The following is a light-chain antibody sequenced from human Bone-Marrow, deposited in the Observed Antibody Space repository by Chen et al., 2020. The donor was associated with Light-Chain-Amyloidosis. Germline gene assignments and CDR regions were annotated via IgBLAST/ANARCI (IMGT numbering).Light chain of an antibody. CDR2: AVI. J-gene: IGLJ3*02. CDR1: SSDV. Sequence: QSALTQPASVSGSPGQSITVSCTGASSDVSRYQQHPGKAPNLVIYAVINRPSGVSSVFSGSKSGTTSSLTSFVLQAEDEADYHSSSSATSYNWVFGGGTKLTVL. CDR3: SSSATSYNWV. V-gene: IGLV2-14*03.